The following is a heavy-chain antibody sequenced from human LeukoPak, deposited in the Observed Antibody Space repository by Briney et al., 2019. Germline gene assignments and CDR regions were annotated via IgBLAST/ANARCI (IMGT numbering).Heavy chain of an antibody. CDR2: IYYSGST. Sequence: SETLSLTCTVSGGSISSYYWSWIRQPPGKGLEWIGYIYYSGSTNYNPSLKSRVTISVDTSKNQFSLKLSSVTAADTAVYYCARGGDLTSFDYWGQGTLVTVSS. V-gene: IGHV4-59*01. D-gene: IGHD4-17*01. J-gene: IGHJ4*02. CDR1: GGSISSYY. CDR3: ARGGDLTSFDY.